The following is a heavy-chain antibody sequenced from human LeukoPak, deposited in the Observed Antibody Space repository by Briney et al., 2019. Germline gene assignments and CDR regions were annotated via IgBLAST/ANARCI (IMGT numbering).Heavy chain of an antibody. CDR2: IYYSGST. Sequence: SETLSLTCTVSGGSVSSGSYYWSWIRQPPGKGLEWVGYIYYSGSTNYNPSLKSRVIISVDTSKNQFSLKLSSVTAADTAVYYCARDKWQQLVVWACDLWGQGTMVTVSS. J-gene: IGHJ3*01. V-gene: IGHV4-61*01. CDR1: GGSVSSGSYY. CDR3: ARDKWQQLVVWACDL. D-gene: IGHD6-13*01.